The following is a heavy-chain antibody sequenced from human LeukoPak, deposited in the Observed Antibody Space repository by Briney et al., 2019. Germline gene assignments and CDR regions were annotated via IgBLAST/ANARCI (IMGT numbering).Heavy chain of an antibody. CDR3: AKGSNRRIAAAGTGFDY. CDR2: ISGSGGST. J-gene: IGHJ4*02. CDR1: GFTFSSYA. Sequence: GGSLRLSCAASGFTFSSYAMSWVRQAPGKGLEWVSAISGSGGSTYYADSVKGRFTISRDNSKNTLYLQMNSLRAEDTAVYYCAKGSNRRIAAAGTGFDYWGQGTLVTVSS. V-gene: IGHV3-23*01. D-gene: IGHD6-13*01.